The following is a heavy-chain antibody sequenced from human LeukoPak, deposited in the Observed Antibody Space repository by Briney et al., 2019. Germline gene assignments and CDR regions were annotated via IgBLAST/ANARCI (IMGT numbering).Heavy chain of an antibody. V-gene: IGHV4-39*07. CDR1: AGSISNDYYY. Sequence: SETLSLTCTVSAGSISNDYYYWGWIRQPPGKGLEWIGSIYHSGSTYYNPSLKSRVTISVDTSKNQFSLKLSSVTAADTAEYYCARDYDFWSGYADAFDIWGQGTMVTVSS. J-gene: IGHJ3*02. D-gene: IGHD3-3*01. CDR2: IYHSGST. CDR3: ARDYDFWSGYADAFDI.